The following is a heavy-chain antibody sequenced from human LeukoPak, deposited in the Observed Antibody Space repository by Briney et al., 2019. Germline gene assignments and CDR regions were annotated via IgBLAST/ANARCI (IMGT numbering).Heavy chain of an antibody. Sequence: GGSLRLSCAASGFTFSTYAVNWVRQAPGKGLEWVSSISDSGGRTYYADSVKGRFTISRDNSKNTLYLQMNSLRAEDTAMYYCAKDPVVRNPRYSFDSWGQGTLVTV. CDR2: ISDSGGRT. CDR3: AKDPVVRNPRYSFDS. J-gene: IGHJ4*02. CDR1: GFTFSTYA. D-gene: IGHD1-14*01. V-gene: IGHV3-23*01.